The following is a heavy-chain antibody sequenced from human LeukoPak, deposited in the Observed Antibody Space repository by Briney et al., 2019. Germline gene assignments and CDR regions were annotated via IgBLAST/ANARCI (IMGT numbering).Heavy chain of an antibody. CDR2: ISSSSSYI. CDR3: ARVRSVSYYDSSGYFDY. D-gene: IGHD3-22*01. V-gene: IGHV3-21*01. Sequence: GGSLRLSCAASGFTFSSYSMNWVRQAPGKGLEWVSSISSSSSYIYYADSVKGRFTTSRDNAKNSLYLQMNSLRAEDTAVYYCARVRSVSYYDSSGYFDYWGQGTLVTVSS. CDR1: GFTFSSYS. J-gene: IGHJ4*02.